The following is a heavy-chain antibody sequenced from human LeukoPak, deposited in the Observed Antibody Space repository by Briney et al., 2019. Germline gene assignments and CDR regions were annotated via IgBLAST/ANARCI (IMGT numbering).Heavy chain of an antibody. Sequence: GGSLRLSCAASGFTFNNYGMHWVRQAPGKGLEWVAVISYDGRNKHYPDSVKGRYTISRDISTDTLWLQMDSLRTEDTAVYYCAKGPLRGTAAAIDYWGQGTLVTVSS. CDR3: AKGPLRGTAAAIDY. CDR2: ISYDGRNK. V-gene: IGHV3-30*18. J-gene: IGHJ4*02. CDR1: GFTFNNYG. D-gene: IGHD2-2*01.